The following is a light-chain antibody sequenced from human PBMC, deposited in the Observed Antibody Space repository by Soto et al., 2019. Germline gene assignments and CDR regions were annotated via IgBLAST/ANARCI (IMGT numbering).Light chain of an antibody. CDR1: QSVSSS. V-gene: IGKV1-5*01. CDR2: DAS. Sequence: MTQSPSTLSVSPGERATLSCRASQSVSSSLAWYQQKPGKAPKLLIYDASSVESGVPSRFSGSGSGTEFTLTISSLQPDDFATYYCQQYNSYSGTFGQGTKV. CDR3: QQYNSYSGT. J-gene: IGKJ1*01.